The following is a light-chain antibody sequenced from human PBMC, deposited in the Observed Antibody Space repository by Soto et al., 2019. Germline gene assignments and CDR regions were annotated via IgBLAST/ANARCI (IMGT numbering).Light chain of an antibody. J-gene: IGKJ1*01. CDR1: HSVSSSN. CDR2: GAS. CDR3: QHYGSSPWT. Sequence: EIVLTQSPGTLSLSPGDRATLYCRASHSVSSSNLAWYQQKRGQSPRLLISGASSRATGIPDRFSGSGSGPDFTLTISRLEPEDFAVDFCQHYGSSPWTFGQGTKVEIK. V-gene: IGKV3-20*01.